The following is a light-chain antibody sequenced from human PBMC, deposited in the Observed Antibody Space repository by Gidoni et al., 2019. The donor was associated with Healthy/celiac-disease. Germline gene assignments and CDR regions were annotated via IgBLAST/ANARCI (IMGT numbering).Light chain of an antibody. J-gene: IGLJ1*01. Sequence: QSALIQPASVSVSPGQSITISCTGTSSDVGGYNYVSWYQQHPGKAPKLMIYDVSNRPSGVSNRFSGSKSGNTASLTISGLQAEDEADYYCSSYTSSSTYVFGTGTKVTVL. CDR3: SSYTSSSTYV. CDR1: SSDVGGYNY. CDR2: DVS. V-gene: IGLV2-14*03.